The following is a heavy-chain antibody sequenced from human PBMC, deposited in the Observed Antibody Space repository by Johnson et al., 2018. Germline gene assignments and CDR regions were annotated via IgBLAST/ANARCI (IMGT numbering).Heavy chain of an antibody. CDR3: AKGMSRPGAFDI. V-gene: IGHV3-23*04. D-gene: IGHD5/OR15-5a*01. CDR1: GFAFSSYA. Sequence: EVQLVETGGGLVQPGGSLRLSCTGAGFAFSSYAMNWVRQAPGKGLEWVSVIIGRVGSPYYADSVQGRFTISRDNSQNTLYLQMSSLGAEDTAVYYCAKGMSRPGAFDIWGQGTMVAVSS. J-gene: IGHJ3*02. CDR2: IIGRVGSP.